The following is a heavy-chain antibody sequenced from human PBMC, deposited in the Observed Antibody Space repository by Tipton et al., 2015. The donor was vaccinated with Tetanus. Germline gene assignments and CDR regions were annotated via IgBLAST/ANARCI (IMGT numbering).Heavy chain of an antibody. CDR2: IYYSGST. J-gene: IGHJ4*02. V-gene: IGHV4-39*07. CDR1: GGSISSSSYY. CDR3: ARLLTYYDFWSGYFDY. D-gene: IGHD3-3*01. Sequence: TLSLTCTVSGGSISSSSYYWGWIRQPPGKGLEWIGSIYYSGSTYYNPSLKSRVTISVDTSKNQFSLKLSSVTAADTAVYYCARLLTYYDFWSGYFDYWGQGTLVTVSS.